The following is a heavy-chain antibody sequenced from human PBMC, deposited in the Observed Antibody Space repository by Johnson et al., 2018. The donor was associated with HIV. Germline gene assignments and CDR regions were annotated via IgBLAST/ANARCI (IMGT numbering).Heavy chain of an antibody. J-gene: IGHJ3*02. CDR2: ISWDGGNT. Sequence: VQVVESGGVAVQPGGSLRLSCAASGFSFDDYAMHWVRQAPGQGLEWVSLISWDGGNTYYADSVKGRFIISRDNSKESLYLQMNSLRTEDTALYFCAKDSDTYYYGSGDAFDIWGQGTMVTVSS. D-gene: IGHD3-10*01. V-gene: IGHV3-43D*03. CDR3: AKDSDTYYYGSGDAFDI. CDR1: GFSFDDYA.